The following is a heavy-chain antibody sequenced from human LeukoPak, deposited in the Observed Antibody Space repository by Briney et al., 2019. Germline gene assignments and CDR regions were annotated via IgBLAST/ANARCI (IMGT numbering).Heavy chain of an antibody. J-gene: IGHJ1*01. V-gene: IGHV4-34*01. CDR2: INHSGST. CDR1: GGSFSGYY. D-gene: IGHD2-2*01. CDR3: ARGRHCSSTSCYDFQH. Sequence: SETLSLTCAVYGGSFSGYYWSWIRQPPGKGLEWIGEINHSGSTNYNASLKSRVTISVDTSKNQFSLKLSSVTAADTAVYYCARGRHCSSTSCYDFQHWGQGTLVTVSS.